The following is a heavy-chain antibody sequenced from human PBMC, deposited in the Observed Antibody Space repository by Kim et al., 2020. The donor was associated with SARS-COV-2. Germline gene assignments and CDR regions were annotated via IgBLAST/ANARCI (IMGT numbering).Heavy chain of an antibody. CDR1: GFTFSSYA. CDR2: ISGSGGST. V-gene: IGHV3-23*01. J-gene: IGHJ4*02. CDR3: AKSGGFSIVGATPGNYFDY. Sequence: GGSLRLSCAASGFTFSSYAMSWVRQAPGKGLEWVSAISGSGGSTYYADSVKGRFTISRDNSKNTLYLQMNSLRAEDTAVYYCAKSGGFSIVGATPGNYFDYWGQGTLVTVSS. D-gene: IGHD1-26*01.